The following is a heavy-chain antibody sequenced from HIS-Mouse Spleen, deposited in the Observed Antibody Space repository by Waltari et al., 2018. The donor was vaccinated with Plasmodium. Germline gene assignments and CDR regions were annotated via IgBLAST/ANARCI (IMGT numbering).Heavy chain of an antibody. CDR3: ARVTSSGVYWYFDL. V-gene: IGHV4-34*01. D-gene: IGHD3-3*01. Sequence: QVQLQQWGAGLLKPSETLSLTCAVYGGPFSGYYWSRIRQPPGKGLEGSWEINHSGSTNYNPSLKSRVTISVDTSKNQFSLKLSSVTAADTAVYYCARVTSSGVYWYFDLWGRGTLVTVSS. CDR1: GGPFSGYY. CDR2: INHSGST. J-gene: IGHJ2*01.